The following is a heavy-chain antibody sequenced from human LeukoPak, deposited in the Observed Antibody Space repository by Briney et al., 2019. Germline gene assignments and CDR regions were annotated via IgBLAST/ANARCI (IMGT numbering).Heavy chain of an antibody. D-gene: IGHD3-22*01. J-gene: IGHJ3*02. CDR3: ARHFTYYYDSSGYPRDAFDI. CDR2: MYYNGNT. V-gene: IGHV4-59*08. CDR1: GGPLRGYY. Sequence: SETLSLTFTVSGGPLRGYYWSLVRESPGKGLVWVGDMYYNGNTNYNPSLKSRVTMAIDMSKNHFSLTLSSVTAADTALYYCARHFTYYYDSSGYPRDAFDIWGQGTMVTVSS.